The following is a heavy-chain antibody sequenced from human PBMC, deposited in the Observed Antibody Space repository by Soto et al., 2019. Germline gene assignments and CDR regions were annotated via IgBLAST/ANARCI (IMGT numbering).Heavy chain of an antibody. CDR1: GFTFSSYA. Sequence: HPGGSLRLSCAASGFTFSSYAMHWVRQAPGKGLEWVAVISYDGSNKYYADSVKGRFTISRDNSKNTLYLQMNSLRAEDTAVYYCARDLYYDILTGSNWGQGTQVTVSS. J-gene: IGHJ4*02. CDR3: ARDLYYDILTGSN. V-gene: IGHV3-30-3*01. CDR2: ISYDGSNK. D-gene: IGHD3-9*01.